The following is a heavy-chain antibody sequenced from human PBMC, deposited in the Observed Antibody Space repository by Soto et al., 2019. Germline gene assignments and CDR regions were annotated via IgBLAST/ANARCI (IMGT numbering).Heavy chain of an antibody. CDR3: ARGGSSGRGYYPFFDY. CDR2: IYHSGST. D-gene: IGHD3-3*01. CDR1: CGSISSGGYS. J-gene: IGHJ4*02. V-gene: IGHV4-30-2*01. Sequence: SETLSLTCAVSCGSISSGGYSWSWIRQPPGKGLEWIGYIYHSGSTYYNPSLKSRVTISVDRSKNQFSLKLSSVTAADTAVYYCARGGSSGRGYYPFFDYWGQGTLVTVSS.